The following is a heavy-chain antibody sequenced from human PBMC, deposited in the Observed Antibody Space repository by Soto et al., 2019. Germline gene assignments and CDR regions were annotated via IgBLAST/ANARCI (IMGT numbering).Heavy chain of an antibody. D-gene: IGHD1-26*01. V-gene: IGHV4-31*03. J-gene: IGHJ6*02. Sequence: ASETLCLASTVSCGSISSGGYYCSWIRQHPGSGREWLGYIYYSGSTYYNPSLKSRATISVDTSKNQFSLKLSSVNVADTAVYYCARRLVGRGSIPSYYYGMDVWGQGTTVTVSS. CDR2: IYYSGST. CDR1: CGSISSGGYY. CDR3: ARRLVGRGSIPSYYYGMDV.